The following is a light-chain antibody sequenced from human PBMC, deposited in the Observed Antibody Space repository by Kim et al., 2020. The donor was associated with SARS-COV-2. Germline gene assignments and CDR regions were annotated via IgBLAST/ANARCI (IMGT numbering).Light chain of an antibody. J-gene: IGLJ2*01. Sequence: GKSITISCTGNSSDVGGYTEVSWYQQPPGKAPKLMIYGVSNRPSGVSNRFSGAKSGNTASLNISGLQAEDEADYYCSSYTTSTSVVFGGGTQLTDL. CDR1: SSDVGGYTE. CDR2: GVS. V-gene: IGLV2-14*01. CDR3: SSYTTSTSVV.